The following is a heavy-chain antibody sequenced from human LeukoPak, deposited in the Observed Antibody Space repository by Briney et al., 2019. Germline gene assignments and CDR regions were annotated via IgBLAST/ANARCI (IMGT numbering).Heavy chain of an antibody. D-gene: IGHD2-2*01. Sequence: SGTLSLTCAVSGGSISSSNWWNWVRQTPGKGLEWIGEIYHRGNTHYNPSLKSRVTMSVDTSTNQFSLRVSSVTAADTAVYYCARDSLLDSSTYYFDYWGQGTLVTVSS. CDR2: IYHRGNT. CDR1: GGSISSSNW. CDR3: ARDSLLDSSTYYFDY. J-gene: IGHJ4*02. V-gene: IGHV4-4*02.